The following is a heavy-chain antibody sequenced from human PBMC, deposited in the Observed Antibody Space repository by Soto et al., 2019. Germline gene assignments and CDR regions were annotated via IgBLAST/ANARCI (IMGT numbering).Heavy chain of an antibody. CDR1: GFTFSNYG. Sequence: QVQLVESGGGVVQPGRSLRLSCAASGFTFSNYGMHWVRQAPGKGLEWVAVISYGGTNKDYADSVKGRFTVSRDNSKNTLYQQMNSLRVEDTAVYYCAKSNRGSPPVWGQGTTVTVSS. V-gene: IGHV3-30*18. CDR2: ISYGGTNK. CDR3: AKSNRGSPPV. D-gene: IGHD3-10*01. J-gene: IGHJ6*02.